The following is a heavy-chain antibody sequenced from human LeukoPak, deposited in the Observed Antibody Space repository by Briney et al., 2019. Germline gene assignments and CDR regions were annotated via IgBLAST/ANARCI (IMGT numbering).Heavy chain of an antibody. CDR3: ARVEGPSIFGVVDY. Sequence: ASVKVSCKASGYTFTSHGNVWVRQAPGQGLEWMGWISAYNGDTNYAQKFQGRVTMTTDTSTSTAYMEVRNLRSDDTAVYYCARVEGPSIFGVVDYWGQGTLVTVSS. D-gene: IGHD3-3*02. V-gene: IGHV1-18*01. CDR1: GYTFTSHG. J-gene: IGHJ4*02. CDR2: ISAYNGDT.